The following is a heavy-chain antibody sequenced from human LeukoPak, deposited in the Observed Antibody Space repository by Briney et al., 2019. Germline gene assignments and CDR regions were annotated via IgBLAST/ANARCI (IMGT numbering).Heavy chain of an antibody. CDR3: ARGESGFNWFDP. CDR1: GFTFSSYA. J-gene: IGHJ5*02. CDR2: INHSGST. V-gene: IGHV4-34*01. D-gene: IGHD3-22*01. Sequence: KPGGSLRLSCAASGFTFSSYAMSWVRQPPGKGLEWIGEINHSGSTNYNPSLKSRVTISVDTSKNQFSLKLSSVTAADTAVYYCARGESGFNWFDPWGQGTLVTVSS.